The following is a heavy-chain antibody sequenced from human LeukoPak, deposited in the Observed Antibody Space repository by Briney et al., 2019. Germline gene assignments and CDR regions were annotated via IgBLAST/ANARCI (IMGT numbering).Heavy chain of an antibody. CDR2: IYYSGST. Sequence: SETLSLTCTVSGGSISSYYWSWIRQPPGKGLEWIGYIYYSGSTNYSPSLKSRVTISVDTSKNQFSLKLSSVTAADTAVYYCAGHGALGYCSSTSCPNWFDPWGQGTLVTVSS. D-gene: IGHD2-2*01. CDR3: AGHGALGYCSSTSCPNWFDP. J-gene: IGHJ5*02. CDR1: GGSISSYY. V-gene: IGHV4-59*08.